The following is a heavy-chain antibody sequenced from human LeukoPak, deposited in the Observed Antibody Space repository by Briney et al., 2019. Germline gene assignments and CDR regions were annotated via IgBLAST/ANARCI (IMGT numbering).Heavy chain of an antibody. CDR2: IRYDGSNK. CDR3: AKDQWELQQYYFDY. CDR1: GFTFSSYG. D-gene: IGHD1-26*01. Sequence: GGSLRLSCAASGFTFSSYGMHWVRQAPGKGLEWVAFIRYDGSNKYYADSVKGRFTISRDNSKNTLYLQMNSLRAEDTAVYYCAKDQWELQQYYFDYWGQGTLVTVSS. J-gene: IGHJ4*02. V-gene: IGHV3-30*02.